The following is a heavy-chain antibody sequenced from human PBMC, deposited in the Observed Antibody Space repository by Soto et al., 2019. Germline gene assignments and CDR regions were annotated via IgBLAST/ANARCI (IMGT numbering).Heavy chain of an antibody. CDR2: IYHSGST. CDR1: SGSISSSNW. Sequence: PSETLSLTCAVSSGSISSSNWWSWVRQPPGKGLEWIGEIYHSGSTNYNPSLKSRVTISVDKSKNQFSLKLSSVTAADTAVYYCARQAGWLGSGSYDPSPYYYFDYWGQGTLVTVSS. J-gene: IGHJ4*02. V-gene: IGHV4-4*02. D-gene: IGHD3-10*01. CDR3: ARQAGWLGSGSYDPSPYYYFDY.